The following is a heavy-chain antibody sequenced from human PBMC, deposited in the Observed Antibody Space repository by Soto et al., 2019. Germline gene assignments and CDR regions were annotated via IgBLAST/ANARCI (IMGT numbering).Heavy chain of an antibody. CDR3: TRGTAMVTTSQDDFYFGMDV. D-gene: IGHD5-18*01. Sequence: QEQLVQSGSEVKKPGSSIQVSCQSSGGTFTNYGFSWVRQAPGQGLEWRGGILPIFGTTNYAQRCQGRFTITADESTRTVSLKLSSLRSEDTALYYCTRGTAMVTTSQDDFYFGMDVWGQGTTVTVS. J-gene: IGHJ6*02. V-gene: IGHV1-69*01. CDR2: ILPIFGTT. CDR1: GGTFTNYG.